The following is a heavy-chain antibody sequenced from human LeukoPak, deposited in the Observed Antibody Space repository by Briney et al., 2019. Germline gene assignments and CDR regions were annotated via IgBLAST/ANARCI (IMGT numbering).Heavy chain of an antibody. D-gene: IGHD6-19*01. CDR2: ISYDGSNK. CDR3: AKEFSGGWSFDY. Sequence: PGRSLRLSCAASGFTFSSYGMHWVRQAPGKGLEWVAVISYDGSNKYYADSVKGRFTISRDNSKNTLYLQMNSLRAEDTAVYYCAKEFSGGWSFDYWGQGTLVTVSS. V-gene: IGHV3-30*18. J-gene: IGHJ4*02. CDR1: GFTFSSYG.